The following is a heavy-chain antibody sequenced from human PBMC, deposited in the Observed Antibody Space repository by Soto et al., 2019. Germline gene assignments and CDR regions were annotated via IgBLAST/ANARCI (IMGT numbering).Heavy chain of an antibody. CDR1: GYTFINYD. D-gene: IGHD5-18*01. J-gene: IGHJ4*02. CDR2: INPKSGNT. CDR3: ARGPRDSYGYDDY. V-gene: IGHV1-8*01. Sequence: QVQLVQSGAEVRQPGASVKVSCKTSGYTFINYDINWVRQASGQGLEWMGWINPKSGNTDYAQNFQGRVTMTRNTSTTTAYIELSSLRSDDTAVYYCARGPRDSYGYDDYWGQGTLVIVSS.